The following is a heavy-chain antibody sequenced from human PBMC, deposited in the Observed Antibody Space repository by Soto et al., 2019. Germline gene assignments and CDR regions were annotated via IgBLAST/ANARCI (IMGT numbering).Heavy chain of an antibody. Sequence: ASVKVSCKASGYTFTNYGLQWVRQAPGQRLEWMGWINPGNDNTKFSQKFQGRVTITSDTSATTAYMELSGLKSEDTAVYYCARHRSSCPYYYGMDVWGQGTTVTVSS. CDR1: GYTFTNYG. CDR2: INPGNDNT. D-gene: IGHD6-13*01. CDR3: ARHRSSCPYYYGMDV. J-gene: IGHJ6*02. V-gene: IGHV1-3*01.